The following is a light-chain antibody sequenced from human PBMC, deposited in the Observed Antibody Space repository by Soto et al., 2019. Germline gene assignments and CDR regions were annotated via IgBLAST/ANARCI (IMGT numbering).Light chain of an antibody. CDR3: QQYIDWPPYT. J-gene: IGKJ2*01. V-gene: IGKV3-15*01. Sequence: VLTQSPATLSVSPGERATLSCRASQTVSRSLAWYQQKPGQAPRLLIYGASMRATGVPDRFSGSGSGTDFPLTIGSLQSEDFAVYYCQQYIDWPPYTFGQGTKVEIK. CDR2: GAS. CDR1: QTVSRS.